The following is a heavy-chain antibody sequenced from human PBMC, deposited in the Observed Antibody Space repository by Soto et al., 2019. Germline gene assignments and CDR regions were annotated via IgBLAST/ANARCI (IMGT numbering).Heavy chain of an antibody. CDR2: MNPNTGNS. CDR3: ARRAETNGWNGFGADKYYFDF. D-gene: IGHD1-1*01. Sequence: XSVKVSCKASGYTFTSYDIYWVRQATGQGLEWMGWMNPNTGNSGYAQKFQGRVTVTSDTSINTVYMELSSLRSEDTAVYYCARRAETNGWNGFGADKYYFDFWGQGTLVTVSS. V-gene: IGHV1-8*01. CDR1: GYTFTSYD. J-gene: IGHJ4*02.